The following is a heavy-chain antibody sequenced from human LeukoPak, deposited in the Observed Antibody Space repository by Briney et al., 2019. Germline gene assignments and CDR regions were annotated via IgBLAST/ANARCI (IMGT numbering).Heavy chain of an antibody. D-gene: IGHD6-6*01. CDR2: ISTGSSYI. J-gene: IGHJ4*02. Sequence: KAGGSLRLSCAASGFTFSSYSMNWVRQAPGKGLEWVSSISTGSSYIYYADSVKGRFTISRDNAKNSLYLQMNSLRAEDTAAYYCTRRPIAATAYYFDYWGQGTLVTVSS. V-gene: IGHV3-21*01. CDR1: GFTFSSYS. CDR3: TRRPIAATAYYFDY.